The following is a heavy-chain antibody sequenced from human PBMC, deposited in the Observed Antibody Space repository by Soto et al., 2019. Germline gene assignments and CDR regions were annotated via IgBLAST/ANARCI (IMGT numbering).Heavy chain of an antibody. V-gene: IGHV3-30*18. CDR1: GFTFSSYG. CDR3: AKGRGPVLRYFDWLLNDAFDI. J-gene: IGHJ3*02. CDR2: ISYDGSNK. D-gene: IGHD3-9*01. Sequence: GGSLRLSCAASGFTFSSYGMHWVRQAPGKGLEWVAVISYDGSNKYYADSVKGGFTISRDNSKNTMYLQMNSLRAEDTAVYYCAKGRGPVLRYFDWLLNDAFDIWGQGTMVTVSS.